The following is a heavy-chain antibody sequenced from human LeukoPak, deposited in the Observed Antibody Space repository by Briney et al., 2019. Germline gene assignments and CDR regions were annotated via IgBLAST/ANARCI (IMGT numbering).Heavy chain of an antibody. Sequence: PGGSLRLSCAASAFTFSRYGMHWVRQAPGKGLEWVAFIRYDGSKKYYADPVKGRFTISRDNSKNTLYLQMNSLRAEHTAVYYCAKEIWPTVTTPGWTYFYSWGQGALVSVSS. CDR1: AFTFSRYG. D-gene: IGHD4-17*01. CDR3: AKEIWPTVTTPGWTYFYS. V-gene: IGHV3-30*02. CDR2: IRYDGSKK. J-gene: IGHJ4*02.